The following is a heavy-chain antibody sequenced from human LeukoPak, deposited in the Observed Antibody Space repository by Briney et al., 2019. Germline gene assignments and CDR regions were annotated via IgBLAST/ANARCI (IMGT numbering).Heavy chain of an antibody. CDR2: IKQDGSEK. Sequence: GGSLRLSCAASGFTFSSYWMSWVRQAPGKGLEWVANIKQDGSEKYYVGSVKGRFTISRDNAKNSLYLQMNSLRAEDTAVYYCARGVDNYGDYGAFDIWGQGTMVTVSS. V-gene: IGHV3-7*03. CDR3: ARGVDNYGDYGAFDI. J-gene: IGHJ3*02. D-gene: IGHD4-17*01. CDR1: GFTFSSYW.